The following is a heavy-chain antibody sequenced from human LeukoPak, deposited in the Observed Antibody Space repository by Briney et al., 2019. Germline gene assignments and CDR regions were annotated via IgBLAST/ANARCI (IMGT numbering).Heavy chain of an antibody. CDR2: ISPDGRKT. D-gene: IGHD1-26*01. CDR3: IRAPRWEGGNNWFDP. Sequence: PVGSLRLSCAASGFTFSNFWMHWVRQAPEKGLVWVSRISPDGRKTDYADSVKGRFIISRENAESTLYLQMNILRPEDTAVYYCIRAPRWEGGNNWFDPWGQGTLVTVSS. V-gene: IGHV3-74*01. CDR1: GFTFSNFW. J-gene: IGHJ5*02.